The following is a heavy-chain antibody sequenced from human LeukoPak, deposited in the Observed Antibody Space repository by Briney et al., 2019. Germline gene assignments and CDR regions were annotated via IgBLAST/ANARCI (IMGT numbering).Heavy chain of an antibody. Sequence: GGSLRLSCAASGFTFSSYEMNWVRQAPGKGLEWVSYISSSGNTIYYADSVEGRFTISRDNAKNSLYLQMNSLRAEDAAVYYCARDRGSGWQEAFDYWGQGTLVTVSS. D-gene: IGHD6-19*01. J-gene: IGHJ4*02. CDR2: ISSSGNTI. CDR3: ARDRGSGWQEAFDY. CDR1: GFTFSSYE. V-gene: IGHV3-48*03.